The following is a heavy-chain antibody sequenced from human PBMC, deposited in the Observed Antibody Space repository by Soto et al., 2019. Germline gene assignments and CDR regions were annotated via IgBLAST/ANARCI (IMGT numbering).Heavy chain of an antibody. CDR2: INPNSGST. CDR1: GYSFTGHY. CDR3: ATVDAVVGIWLEP. V-gene: IGHV1-2*02. D-gene: IGHD6-19*01. J-gene: IGHJ5*02. Sequence: ASVKVSCKASGYSFTGHYIHWVRQAPGQGLEWMGWINPNSGSTTYAQKFQGRVTMTRDTSISTAHMELSSLRSDDTAVFYCATVDAVVGIWLEPWGQGTLVTVS.